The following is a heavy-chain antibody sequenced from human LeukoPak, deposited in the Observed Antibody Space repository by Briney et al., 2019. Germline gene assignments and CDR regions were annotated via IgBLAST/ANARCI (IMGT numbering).Heavy chain of an antibody. J-gene: IGHJ3*02. D-gene: IGHD6-19*01. V-gene: IGHV3-9*01. CDR3: ARGSVEQWLPGSFDI. Sequence: GGSLRLSCAASGFTFDDSAMHWVRQAPGKGLEWVSGITWNSGSIDYADSVKGRFTISRDNAKNSLYLQMNSLRAEDTAVYYCARGSVEQWLPGSFDIWGQGTMVTVSS. CDR1: GFTFDDSA. CDR2: ITWNSGSI.